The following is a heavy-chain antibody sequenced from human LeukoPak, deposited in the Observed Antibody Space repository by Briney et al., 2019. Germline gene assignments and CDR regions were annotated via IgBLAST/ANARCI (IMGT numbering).Heavy chain of an antibody. CDR3: ATWDSSSYFQFDN. CDR2: MSPDSGDT. D-gene: IGHD6-13*01. CDR1: GYTFSNYE. Sequence: ASVKVSCKASGYTFSNYEINWVRRAPGQGLEWMGWMSPDSGDTGYAQKYQARVTMTRDTAISTAYMELHSLRSEDTAVYFCATWDSSSYFQFDNWGQGTLVTVSS. V-gene: IGHV1-8*01. J-gene: IGHJ4*02.